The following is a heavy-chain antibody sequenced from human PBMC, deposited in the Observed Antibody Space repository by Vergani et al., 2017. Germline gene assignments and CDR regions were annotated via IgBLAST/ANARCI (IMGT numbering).Heavy chain of an antibody. V-gene: IGHV4-31*01. Sequence: QVQLQESGPGLVKPSQTLSLTCTVSGGSISSGGYYWSWIRQPPGKGLEWIGYIYYSGSTYYNPSRKSLVTISVDTSKNQFSLKLSSVTAADTAVYYCATLNHGWAFDIWGQGTMVTVSS. CDR2: IYYSGST. CDR1: GGSISSGGYY. CDR3: ATLNHGWAFDI. J-gene: IGHJ3*02. D-gene: IGHD1-14*01.